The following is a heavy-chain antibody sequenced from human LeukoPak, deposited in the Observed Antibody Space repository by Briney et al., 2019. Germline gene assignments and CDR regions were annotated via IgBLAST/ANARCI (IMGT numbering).Heavy chain of an antibody. J-gene: IGHJ3*02. D-gene: IGHD6-19*01. Sequence: PGGSLRLSCAASGFTFSSYWMHWVRQAPGKGLVWVSRIDSDGSTTTYADSVKGRFTIFRDNARNTLYLQMNSLRAEDTAVYYCTRSGYGSGWYSPQAFDIWGQGTMVTVSS. V-gene: IGHV3-74*01. CDR3: TRSGYGSGWYSPQAFDI. CDR2: IDSDGSTT. CDR1: GFTFSSYW.